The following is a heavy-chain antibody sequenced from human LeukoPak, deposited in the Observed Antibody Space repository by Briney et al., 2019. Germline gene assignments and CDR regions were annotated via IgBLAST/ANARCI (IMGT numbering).Heavy chain of an antibody. D-gene: IGHD5-12*01. CDR2: INHSGST. CDR1: GGSFSGYY. V-gene: IGHV4-34*01. Sequence: SETLSLTCAVYGGSFSGYYWNWIRQPPGKGLEWIGEINHSGSTNYIPSLKSRVTISVDTSKNQFSLKLSSVTAADTAVYYCARTPFSGYEYYFDYWGQGTLVTVSS. J-gene: IGHJ4*02. CDR3: ARTPFSGYEYYFDY.